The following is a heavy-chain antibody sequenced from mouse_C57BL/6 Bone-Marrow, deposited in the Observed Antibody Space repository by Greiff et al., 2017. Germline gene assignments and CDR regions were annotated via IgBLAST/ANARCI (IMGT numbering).Heavy chain of an antibody. V-gene: IGHV1-81*01. J-gene: IGHJ4*01. CDR1: GYTFTSYG. CDR2: IYPRSGNT. D-gene: IGHD2-3*01. Sequence: QVQLQQPGAELARPGASVKLSCKASGYTFTSYGISWVKQRTGQGLEWIGEIYPRSGNTYYNEKFKGKATLTVDKSSSTAYMELRSLTSEDSAVYFCARWLLGKMDYWGQGTSVTVSS. CDR3: ARWLLGKMDY.